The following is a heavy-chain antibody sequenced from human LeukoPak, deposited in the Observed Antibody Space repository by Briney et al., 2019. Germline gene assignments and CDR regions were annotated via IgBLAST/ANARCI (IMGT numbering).Heavy chain of an antibody. CDR2: INHSGST. D-gene: IGHD6-13*01. CDR3: ARVPIAAAGARYYFDY. J-gene: IGHJ4*02. Sequence: SETLSLTCAVYGGSFSSYYWSWIRQPPGKGLEWIGEINHSGSTNYNPSLKSRVTISVDTSKNQFSLKLSSVTAADTAVYYCARVPIAAAGARYYFDYWGQGTLVTVSS. V-gene: IGHV4-34*01. CDR1: GGSFSSYY.